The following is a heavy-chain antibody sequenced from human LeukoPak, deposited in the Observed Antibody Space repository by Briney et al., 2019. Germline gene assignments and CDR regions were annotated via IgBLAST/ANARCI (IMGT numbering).Heavy chain of an antibody. CDR3: ARARPQAEDYRGSRRPFDI. J-gene: IGHJ3*02. V-gene: IGHV4-31*03. CDR1: GGSISSGGDY. CDR2: MYNSGTT. Sequence: PSETLSLTCTVSGGSISSGGDYWSWIRQHPGMGLEWIVYMYNSGTTFYNASLRSRLAISVDTSKNQLSLELTSVTAADTAVYYCARARPQAEDYRGSRRPFDIWGQGTMVTVSS. D-gene: IGHD4-23*01.